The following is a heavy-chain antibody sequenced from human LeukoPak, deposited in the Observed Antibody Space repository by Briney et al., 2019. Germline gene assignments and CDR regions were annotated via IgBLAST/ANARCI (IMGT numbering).Heavy chain of an antibody. Sequence: SETLSLTCTVSGGSVSSGGYYWSWIRQHPGKGLEWIGYIYYSGSTYYNPSLKSRVTISVDTSKNQFSLKLSSVTAADTAVYYCARGSYGSGSYYPGGFDYWGQGTLVTVSS. CDR3: ARGSYGSGSYYPGGFDY. CDR1: GGSVSSGGYY. CDR2: IYYSGST. D-gene: IGHD3-10*01. J-gene: IGHJ4*02. V-gene: IGHV4-31*03.